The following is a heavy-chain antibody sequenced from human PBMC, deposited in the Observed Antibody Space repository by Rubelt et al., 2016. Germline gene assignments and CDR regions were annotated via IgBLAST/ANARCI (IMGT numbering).Heavy chain of an antibody. CDR2: SYYGGST. CDR3: ARAYSSGWYYFDY. Sequence: QVQLQQWGAGLLKPSQTLSLTCAVYGGSFSGYYWSWIRQPPGKGLEWIGYSYYGGSTNYIPSLKGRVTISVDTSKNQLSLKLSSVTAADTAVYYCARAYSSGWYYFDYWGQGTLVTVSS. CDR1: GGSFSGYY. D-gene: IGHD6-19*01. V-gene: IGHV4-34*02. J-gene: IGHJ4*01.